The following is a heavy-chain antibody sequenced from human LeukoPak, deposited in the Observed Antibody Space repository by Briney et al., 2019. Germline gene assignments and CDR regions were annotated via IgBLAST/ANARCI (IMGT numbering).Heavy chain of an antibody. J-gene: IGHJ4*02. CDR2: ISAHNGNA. Sequence: ASVKVSCKTSGYTFTSYGINWVRQAPGQGLEWMGRISAHNGNANYAQKFQGRVTMTTDTLATTAYMELRSLRSDDTAVYYCARRSPAYCGGDCYPDYWGQGTLVTVSS. CDR1: GYTFTSYG. CDR3: ARRSPAYCGGDCYPDY. D-gene: IGHD2-21*02. V-gene: IGHV1-18*01.